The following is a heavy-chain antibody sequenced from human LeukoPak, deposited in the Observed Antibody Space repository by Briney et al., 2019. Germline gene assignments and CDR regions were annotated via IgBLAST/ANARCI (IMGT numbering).Heavy chain of an antibody. CDR2: INRNGGEK. J-gene: IGHJ5*01. V-gene: IGHV3-7*05. CDR1: GFTLSDSW. Sequence: GGSLRLSCAASGFTLSDSWMTWVRQAPGKGLEWVANINRNGGEKEYVDSVKGRFTIPRDNAKNSLFLQMNRLRAEDTAVYYCARGIGWFEYWGQGTLVTVSS. CDR3: ARGIGWFEY. D-gene: IGHD2-15*01.